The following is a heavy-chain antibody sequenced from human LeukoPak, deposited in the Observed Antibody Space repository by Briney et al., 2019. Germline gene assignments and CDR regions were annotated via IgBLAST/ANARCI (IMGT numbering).Heavy chain of an antibody. D-gene: IGHD2/OR15-2a*01. CDR1: GFSFSSVG. V-gene: IGHV3-30*02. J-gene: IGHJ4*02. CDR2: MRYDGGDT. Sequence: GGSLIVSCVASGFSFSSVGMHWVRQAPGKGLEWWAHMRYDGGDTDYADSVKCRFTISRENSKNTLFLQLNSLRGEDTVVYYCAKKKEGSIASTDYWGQGTLVTVSS. CDR3: AKKKEGSIASTDY.